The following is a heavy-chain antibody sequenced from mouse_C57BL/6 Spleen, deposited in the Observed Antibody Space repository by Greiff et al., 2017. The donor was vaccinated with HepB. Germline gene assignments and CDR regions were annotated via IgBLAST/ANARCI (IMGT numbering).Heavy chain of an antibody. CDR3: ARPHGSSYSWYFDV. CDR1: GFTFSSYG. CDR2: ISSGGSYT. D-gene: IGHD1-1*01. J-gene: IGHJ1*03. V-gene: IGHV5-6*02. Sequence: EVKLVESGGDLVKPGGSLKLSCAASGFTFSSYGMSWVRQTPDKRLEWVATISSGGSYTYYPDSVKGRFTISRDNAKNTLYLQMSSLKSEDTAMYYCARPHGSSYSWYFDVWGTGTTVTVSS.